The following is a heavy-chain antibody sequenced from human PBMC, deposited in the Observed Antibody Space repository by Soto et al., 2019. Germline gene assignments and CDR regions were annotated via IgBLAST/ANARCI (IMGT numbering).Heavy chain of an antibody. CDR3: ARDGYGSGSYYYCPWD. CDR1: GGTFSSYG. D-gene: IGHD3-10*01. CDR2: IIPIFDTA. V-gene: IGHV1-69*13. Sequence: SVKVSCKASGGTFSSYGISWVRQAPGQGLEWIGGIIPIFDTANYAQKFQGRVTITADESTSTAYMELSSLRSEDTAVYYCARDGYGSGSYYYCPWDWGQGTLVTVSS. J-gene: IGHJ4*02.